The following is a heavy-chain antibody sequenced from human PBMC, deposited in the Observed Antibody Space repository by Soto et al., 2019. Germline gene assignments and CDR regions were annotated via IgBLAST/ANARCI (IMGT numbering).Heavy chain of an antibody. CDR1: GGSVYNNGYY. J-gene: IGHJ4*02. V-gene: IGHV4-39*01. CDR2: IYYNGKT. Sequence: SETLSLTCSVSGGSVYNNGYYWGWVRQPPGKGLEWIGCIYYNGKTYSNPSLESRVTMSVDTSKNEFSLKLGSVTAADTAFYYCARLVGNPYYLHYWGQGALVTVSS. CDR3: ARLVGNPYYLHY.